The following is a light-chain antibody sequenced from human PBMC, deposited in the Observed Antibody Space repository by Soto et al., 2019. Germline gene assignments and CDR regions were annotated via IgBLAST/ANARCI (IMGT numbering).Light chain of an antibody. J-gene: IGKJ1*01. CDR2: DAS. V-gene: IGKV1-9*01. CDR3: QQLNSYPRT. CDR1: QGISSY. Sequence: DLQLTQSPSFLSASVGDRVTITCRASQGISSYLAWYQQKPGKAPKVLIFDASTLQSGVPPRFSGSGSGTEFTLTISSLQPEDFASYYCQQLNSYPRTFGPGTKVEI.